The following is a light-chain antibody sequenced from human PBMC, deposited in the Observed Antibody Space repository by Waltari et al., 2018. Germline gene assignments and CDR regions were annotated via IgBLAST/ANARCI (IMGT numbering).Light chain of an antibody. J-gene: IGLJ3*02. CDR3: SSYAGTNIHWM. V-gene: IGLV2-23*02. Sequence: QSALTQPASVSGSPGQSITISCTGTSSDVGSYDLVSWYQQHPGKVPKPMIYEVNKRPSGVSSRFSGSKSVNTASLTISGLQADDEADYYCSSYAGTNIHWMFGGGTKLTVL. CDR1: SSDVGSYDL. CDR2: EVN.